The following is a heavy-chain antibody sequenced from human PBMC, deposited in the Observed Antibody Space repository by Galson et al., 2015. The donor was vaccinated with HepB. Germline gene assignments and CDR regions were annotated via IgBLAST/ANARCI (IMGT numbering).Heavy chain of an antibody. CDR3: ARTYSKAYGMDV. CDR2: INAGNGNT. Sequence: SVKVSCKASGYTFTSYAMHWVRQAPGQRLEWMGWINAGNGNTKYSQKFQGRVTITRDTSASTAYMELSSLRSEDTAVYYCARTYSKAYGMDVWGQGTTVTVSS. D-gene: IGHD4-11*01. J-gene: IGHJ6*02. V-gene: IGHV1-3*01. CDR1: GYTFTSYA.